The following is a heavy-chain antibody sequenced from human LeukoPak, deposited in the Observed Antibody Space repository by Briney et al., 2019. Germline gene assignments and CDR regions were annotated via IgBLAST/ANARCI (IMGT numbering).Heavy chain of an antibody. Sequence: GGSLRLSCTASGFTFGDYAMSWVRQAPGKGLEWVGFIRSKAYGGTTEYAASVKGRFTIPRDDSKSIAYLQMNSLKTEDTAVYYCTRGGVVVPAATQFDYWGQGTLVTVSS. V-gene: IGHV3-49*04. CDR3: TRGGVVVPAATQFDY. D-gene: IGHD2-2*01. J-gene: IGHJ4*02. CDR1: GFTFGDYA. CDR2: IRSKAYGGTT.